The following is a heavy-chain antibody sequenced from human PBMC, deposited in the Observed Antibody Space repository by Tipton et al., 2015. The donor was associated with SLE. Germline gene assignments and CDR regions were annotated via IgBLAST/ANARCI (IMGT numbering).Heavy chain of an antibody. D-gene: IGHD6-19*01. V-gene: IGHV3-53*01. J-gene: IGHJ3*02. CDR3: AKGYTSCRGVFDI. CDR2: IYSGGST. CDR1: GFTVSSNY. Sequence: SLRLSCAASGFTVSSNYMSWVRQAPGKGLEWVSVIYSGGSTYYADSVKGRFTISRDNANNSLYLQMNSLRDEDTAVYYCAKGYTSCRGVFDILGQGTMVTVSS.